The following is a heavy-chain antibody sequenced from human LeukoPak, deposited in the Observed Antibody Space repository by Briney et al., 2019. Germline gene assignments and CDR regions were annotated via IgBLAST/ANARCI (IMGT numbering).Heavy chain of an antibody. CDR1: GGSMTTYY. D-gene: IGHD3-3*01. J-gene: IGHJ4*02. Sequence: SETLSLTCTVSGGSMTTYYWSWVRQPPGKGLEWIGYIYYSGNTNYNPSLNSRVTISLDTSKKQFSLKLTSVGAADTAVYYCATGAIFGVVTPDYWGQGTLVTVSS. V-gene: IGHV4-59*01. CDR3: ATGAIFGVVTPDY. CDR2: IYYSGNT.